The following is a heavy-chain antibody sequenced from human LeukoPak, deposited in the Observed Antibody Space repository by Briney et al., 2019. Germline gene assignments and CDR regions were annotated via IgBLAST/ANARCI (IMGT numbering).Heavy chain of an antibody. CDR2: IKEDGSEK. CDR3: ATTLTNFYYYYYMDV. V-gene: IGHV3-7*01. D-gene: IGHD4-17*01. Sequence: GESLRLSCAASGFTFSSYWMSWVRQAPGKGLERVANIKEDGSEKNYVDSVKGRFTISRDNAKNSLYLQMNRLRAEDTAVYYCATTLTNFYYYYYMDVWGKGTTVTVSS. J-gene: IGHJ6*03. CDR1: GFTFSSYW.